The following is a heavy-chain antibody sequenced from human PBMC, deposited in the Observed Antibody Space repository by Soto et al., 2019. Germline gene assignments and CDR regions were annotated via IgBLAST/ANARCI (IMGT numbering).Heavy chain of an antibody. V-gene: IGHV4-4*02. D-gene: IGHD1-26*01. CDR1: CGSITTSVL. CDR2: IAHDGHT. CDR3: AGGRDYDY. Sequence: SETLSLTCDFPCGSITTSVLWTWVRQFPGRGLEWIGEIAHDGHTNYNPSLSGRVTMSVDLSNSQFSLNVASVNAADTAVYFCAGGRDYDYWGQGTLVTVSS. J-gene: IGHJ4*02.